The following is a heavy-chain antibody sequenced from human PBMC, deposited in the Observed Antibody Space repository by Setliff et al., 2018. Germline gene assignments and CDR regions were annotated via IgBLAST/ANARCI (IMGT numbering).Heavy chain of an antibody. CDR3: ARINFYISSGYYYAPDF. V-gene: IGHV1-8*01. J-gene: IGHJ4*02. Sequence: GASVKVSCKASGYSFTSYDINWVRLAAGQGLEWMGWVSPIDDGKPGYAQKFQGRVTITWVTSISTAYMELSSLRSEDTAVYYCARINFYISSGYYYAPDFWGQGTLVTVSS. CDR2: VSPIDDGKP. D-gene: IGHD3-22*01. CDR1: GYSFTSYD.